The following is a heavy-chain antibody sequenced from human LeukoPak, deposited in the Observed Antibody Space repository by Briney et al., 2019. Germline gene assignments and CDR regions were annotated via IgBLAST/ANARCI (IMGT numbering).Heavy chain of an antibody. J-gene: IGHJ4*02. CDR1: GGSISSNSYY. Sequence: SETLSLTCTVSGGSISSNSYYWGWIRQPPGKGLEWIGKIYYSGNTYFNPSLKSRVTISVDTSKNQFSLKLSSVTAADTAVYYCAANYDYGDYWGQGTLVTVSS. CDR3: AANYDYGDY. V-gene: IGHV4-39*01. CDR2: IYYSGNT. D-gene: IGHD4-17*01.